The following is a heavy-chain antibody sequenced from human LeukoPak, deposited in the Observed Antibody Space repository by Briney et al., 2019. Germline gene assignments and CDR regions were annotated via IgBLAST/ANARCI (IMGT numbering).Heavy chain of an antibody. CDR1: GFTFSSYE. CDR2: IYSGGST. Sequence: GGSLRLSCAASGFTFSSYELNWVRQAPGKGLEWVSVIYSGGSTYYADSVKGRFTISRDNSKNTLYLQMNSLRAEDTAVYYCARDRVGAHTNWFDPWGQGTLITVSS. D-gene: IGHD1-26*01. CDR3: ARDRVGAHTNWFDP. V-gene: IGHV3-66*01. J-gene: IGHJ5*02.